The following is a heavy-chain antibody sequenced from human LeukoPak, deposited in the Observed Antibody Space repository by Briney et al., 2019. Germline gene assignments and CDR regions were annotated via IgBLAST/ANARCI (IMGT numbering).Heavy chain of an antibody. J-gene: IGHJ6*03. CDR2: LLYDGNTK. D-gene: IGHD1-14*01. CDR1: GFSLSNYG. V-gene: IGHV3-33*01. CDR3: ARDHRPEIQYYYMDV. Sequence: PGGSLRLSCAASGFSLSNYGMHWVRQAPGKGLEWVAALLYDGNTKHYADPVKGRFTISRDISKNTFYLQMNSLTAEDTAVYYCARDHRPEIQYYYMDVWGKGTTVAVSS.